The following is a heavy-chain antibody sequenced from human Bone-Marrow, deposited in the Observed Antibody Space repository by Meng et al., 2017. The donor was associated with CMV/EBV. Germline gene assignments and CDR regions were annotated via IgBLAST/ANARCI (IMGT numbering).Heavy chain of an antibody. CDR1: TFTDYY. D-gene: IGHD3-10*01. J-gene: IGHJ4*02. CDR3: ARAETYGSGSHFYFYFDF. CDR2: INPNSGGT. V-gene: IGHV1-2*04. Sequence: TFTDYYIHWVRQAPGQGLEWVGWINPNSGGTDFAQKFQDWVTMTRDTSITTVYMELSSLRSDDTAVYFCARAETYGSGSHFYFYFDFWGQGTLVTVSS.